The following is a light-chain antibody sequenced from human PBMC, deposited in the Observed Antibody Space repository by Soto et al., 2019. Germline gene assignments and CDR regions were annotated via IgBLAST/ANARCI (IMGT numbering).Light chain of an antibody. CDR1: QTMSNY. V-gene: IGKV1-39*01. CDR3: QQSSGSRDWA. CDR2: AAS. J-gene: IGKJ1*01. Sequence: DIQMTQSPTSLSASVGDRVTLACRASQTMSNYLHWYQQKPGKAPKLLIYAASSLQSGVPSRFSGSGSGTDFTLTIRGLQPEDFATYYCQQSSGSRDWAFGQGTKVEIK.